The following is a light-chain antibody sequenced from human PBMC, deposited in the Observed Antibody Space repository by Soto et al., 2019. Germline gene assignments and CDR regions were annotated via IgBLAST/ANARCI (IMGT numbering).Light chain of an antibody. V-gene: IGKV1-13*02. J-gene: IGKJ5*01. CDR2: DAS. CDR1: QGISTA. CDR3: HQFKSYPIT. Sequence: AIQLTPSPSSLSASVGDRVTLTCRASQGISTALAWYQQKPGKAPNLLIFDASKLEIGVPSRFSGSGSGPDFTLTISSLQPEDYATYYCHQFKSYPITFGQGKRLEI.